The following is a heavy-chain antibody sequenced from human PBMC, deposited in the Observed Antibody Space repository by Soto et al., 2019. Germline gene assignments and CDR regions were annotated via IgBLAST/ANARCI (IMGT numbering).Heavy chain of an antibody. CDR1: GGSISSYY. Sequence: PSETLPLTCTVSGGSISSYYWSWIRQPPGKRLKRIGYIYYSGSTNYNPSHKSRVTISVDTSKNQFSLKLSSVTAADTAVYYCARSYRRYCSGGSCYSYYYYYMDVWGKGTTVTVSS. J-gene: IGHJ6*03. V-gene: IGHV4-59*01. CDR3: ARSYRRYCSGGSCYSYYYYYMDV. CDR2: IYYSGST. D-gene: IGHD2-15*01.